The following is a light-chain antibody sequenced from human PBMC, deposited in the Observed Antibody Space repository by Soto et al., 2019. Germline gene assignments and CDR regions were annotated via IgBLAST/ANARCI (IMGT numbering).Light chain of an antibody. Sequence: DIQMTQSPSSLSAYVGYRVTITCRASQDISHYLAWYQEKPGKAPKLLIYAASNLQSGVPSRFSGSGFGTDFTLTIGSLQPEDVATYYCQQANSFPITFGQGTRLEI. CDR2: AAS. V-gene: IGKV1-12*01. J-gene: IGKJ5*01. CDR1: QDISHY. CDR3: QQANSFPIT.